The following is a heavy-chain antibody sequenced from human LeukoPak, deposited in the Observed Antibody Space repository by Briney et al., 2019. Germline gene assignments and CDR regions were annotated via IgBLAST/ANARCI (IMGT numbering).Heavy chain of an antibody. D-gene: IGHD1-1*01. V-gene: IGHV4-39*07. CDR3: ARDFNENYYYYGMDV. J-gene: IGHJ6*02. CDR1: GGSISSSSYY. CDR2: IYYSGST. Sequence: SETLSLTCTVSGGSISSSSYYWGWIRQPPGKGLEWIGSIYYSGSTNYNPSLKSRVTISVDTSKNQFSLRLSSVTAADTAVYYCARDFNENYYYYGMDVWGQGTTVTVSS.